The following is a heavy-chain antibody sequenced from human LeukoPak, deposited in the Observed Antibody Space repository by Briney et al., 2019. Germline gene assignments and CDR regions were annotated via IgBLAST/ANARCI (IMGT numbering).Heavy chain of an antibody. CDR3: ARGGYCSGGSCYSDY. Sequence: ASVKVSCKASGYTFTGYYMHWVRQAPGQGLEWMGWINPNSGGTNYAQKFQGRVTMTRDTSISTAYMELSRLRSDDTAVYYCARGGYCSGGSCYSDYWGQGTPVTVSS. CDR1: GYTFTGYY. D-gene: IGHD2-15*01. V-gene: IGHV1-2*02. J-gene: IGHJ4*02. CDR2: INPNSGGT.